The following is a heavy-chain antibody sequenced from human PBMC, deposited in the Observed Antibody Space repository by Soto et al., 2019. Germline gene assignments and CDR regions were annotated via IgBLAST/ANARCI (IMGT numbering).Heavy chain of an antibody. CDR3: ARSSTSANYFDS. CDR2: IYYSGST. D-gene: IGHD2-2*01. J-gene: IGHJ4*02. Sequence: SETLSLTCDVSGGSISSGGYYWSWIRQHPGKGLEWIGYIYYSGSTYYNPSLKSRVTISVDTSKNQFSLKLSSVTAADTAVYYWARSSTSANYFDSWGQGTLVTVSS. V-gene: IGHV4-31*11. CDR1: GGSISSGGYY.